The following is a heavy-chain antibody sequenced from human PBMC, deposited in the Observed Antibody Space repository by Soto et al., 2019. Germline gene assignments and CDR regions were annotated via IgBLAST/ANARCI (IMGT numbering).Heavy chain of an antibody. CDR2: IIHILGIA. CDR1: GGTFSSYT. D-gene: IGHD4-17*01. CDR3: ARERVTNMGKKYYYYMDV. V-gene: IGHV1-69*04. J-gene: IGHJ6*03. Sequence: GASVKVSCKASGGTFSSYTISWVRQAPGQGLEWMGRIIHILGIANYAQKFQGRVTITADKSTSTAYMELSSLRSEDTAVYYCARERVTNMGKKYYYYMDVWGKGTTVTVSS.